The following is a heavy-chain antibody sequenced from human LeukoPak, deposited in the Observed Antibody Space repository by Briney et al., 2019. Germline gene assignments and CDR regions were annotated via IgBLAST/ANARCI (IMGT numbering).Heavy chain of an antibody. V-gene: IGHV3-21*01. CDR1: RFTYSSYS. J-gene: IGHJ4*02. D-gene: IGHD2-2*01. CDR3: AIYWSSTSCYVNFDY. Sequence: GGSLRHSRAASRFTYSSYSMNWVRQAPGKGLEWVSSICIGSSYIYYADSVKGRFTISRYNAKNSLYLQMISLRAEDTAVYDCAIYWSSTSCYVNFDYWGQGTLVTVSS. CDR2: ICIGSSYI.